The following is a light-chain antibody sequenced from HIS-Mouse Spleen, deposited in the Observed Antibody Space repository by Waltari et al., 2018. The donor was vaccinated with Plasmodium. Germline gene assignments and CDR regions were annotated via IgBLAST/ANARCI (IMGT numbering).Light chain of an antibody. Sequence: SYELSQPPPVPVSPRQTARSPCSGDSLPQQSAYCYQQKQGQAPVLVIYKDSERPSGIPERFSGSSAGTTVTLTISGVQAEDEADYYCQSADSSGTPNWVFGGGTKLTVL. CDR1: SLPQQS. CDR3: QSADSSGTPNWV. CDR2: KDS. V-gene: IGLV3-25*03. J-gene: IGLJ3*02.